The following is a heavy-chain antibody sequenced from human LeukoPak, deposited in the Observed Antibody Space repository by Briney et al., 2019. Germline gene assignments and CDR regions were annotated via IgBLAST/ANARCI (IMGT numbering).Heavy chain of an antibody. D-gene: IGHD3-3*01. CDR3: ARGRTTIITIFGVVENAFDI. J-gene: IGHJ3*02. CDR2: IYYSGSA. V-gene: IGHV4-30-4*01. Sequence: PSQTLSLTCTVSGGSISSGDYYWSWIRQPPGKGLEWIGYIYYSGSAYYNPSLKSRVTISVDTSKNQFSLKLSSVTAADTAVYYCARGRTTIITIFGVVENAFDIWGQGTMATVSS. CDR1: GGSISSGDYY.